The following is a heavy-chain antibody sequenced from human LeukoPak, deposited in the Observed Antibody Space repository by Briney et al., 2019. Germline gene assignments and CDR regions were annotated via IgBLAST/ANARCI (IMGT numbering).Heavy chain of an antibody. CDR1: GFTFSSYW. Sequence: PGGSLRLSCAASGFTFSSYWMSWVRQAPGKGLEWVANIRQDGNEKYYVGSVKGRFIISRDNAKNSLYLQINSLRAEDTAVYFCATSKLEWLFNFYYWGQGTLVTVSS. CDR3: ATSKLEWLFNFYY. V-gene: IGHV3-7*03. J-gene: IGHJ4*02. D-gene: IGHD3-3*01. CDR2: IRQDGNEK.